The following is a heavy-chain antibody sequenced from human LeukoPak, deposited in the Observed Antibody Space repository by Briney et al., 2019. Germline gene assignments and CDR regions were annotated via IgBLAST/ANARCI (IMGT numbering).Heavy chain of an antibody. CDR1: GYTFTGYY. Sequence: ASVKVSCKASGYTFTGYYLHWVRQAPGQGLEWMGWINPHSGVTTFPQKFQGRVTMTMDTSISTTYMELNRLRSDDTAVYYCARDQVAATSAHNFDYWGQGTLVTVS. CDR3: ARDQVAATSAHNFDY. CDR2: INPHSGVT. J-gene: IGHJ4*02. V-gene: IGHV1-2*02. D-gene: IGHD1-26*01.